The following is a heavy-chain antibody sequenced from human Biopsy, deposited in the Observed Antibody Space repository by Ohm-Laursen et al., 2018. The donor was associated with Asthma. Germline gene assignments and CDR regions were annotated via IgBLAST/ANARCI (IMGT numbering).Heavy chain of an antibody. J-gene: IGHJ6*02. CDR2: ISYDGSNK. Sequence: SLRLSCTASGFTFSSYGMYWVRQAPGKGLEWVAVISYDGSNKYYADSVKGRFTISRDNSKNTLYLQMNSLRAEDTSVYYCAKDTEGRYDFWSGLSYNYYGMDVWGQGTTVTVSS. V-gene: IGHV3-30*18. CDR3: AKDTEGRYDFWSGLSYNYYGMDV. CDR1: GFTFSSYG. D-gene: IGHD3-3*01.